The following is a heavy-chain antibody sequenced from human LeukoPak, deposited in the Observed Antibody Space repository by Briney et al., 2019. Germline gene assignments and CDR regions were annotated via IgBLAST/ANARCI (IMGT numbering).Heavy chain of an antibody. D-gene: IGHD5-12*01. CDR1: GYTFTSYG. CDR2: ISAYNGNT. Sequence: ASVKVSCKASGYTFTSYGISWVRQAPGQGLEWMGWISAYNGNTNYAQKLQGRVTMTTDTSTSTAYMELRSLRSDDTAVYYCATYRGGIYSGYDWYFDYWGQGTLVTVSS. CDR3: ATYRGGIYSGYDWYFDY. V-gene: IGHV1-18*01. J-gene: IGHJ4*02.